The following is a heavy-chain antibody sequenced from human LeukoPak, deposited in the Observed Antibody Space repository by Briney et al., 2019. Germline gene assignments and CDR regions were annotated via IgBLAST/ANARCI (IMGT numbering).Heavy chain of an antibody. V-gene: IGHV3-23*01. CDR1: GFTFSSYA. J-gene: IGHJ4*02. CDR3: AETVRLLWFGELSAFDY. D-gene: IGHD3-10*01. Sequence: GGSLRLSCAASGFTFSSYAMSWVRQAPGKGLEWVSAISGSGGSTYYADSVKGRFTISRDNSKNTLYLQMNSLRAEDTAVYYCAETVRLLWFGELSAFDYWGQGTLVTVSS. CDR2: ISGSGGST.